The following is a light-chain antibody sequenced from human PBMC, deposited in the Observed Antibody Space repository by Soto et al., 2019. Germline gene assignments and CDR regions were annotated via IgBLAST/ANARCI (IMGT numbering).Light chain of an antibody. CDR3: ATWDDSLNGVV. J-gene: IGLJ2*01. V-gene: IGLV1-44*01. CDR1: SSNIGSNT. Sequence: QSVLTQPPSASGTPGQRVTISCSGSSSNIGSNTVNWYQLVPGTAPKFLIYSSSQRPSGVPDRFSGSRSGTSASLAISGLQSEDEADYYCATWDDSLNGVVFGGGTKLTVL. CDR2: SSS.